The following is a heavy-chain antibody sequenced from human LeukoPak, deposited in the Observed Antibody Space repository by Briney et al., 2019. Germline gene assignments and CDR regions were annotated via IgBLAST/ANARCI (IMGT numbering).Heavy chain of an antibody. CDR3: ARARRIAAAGTGWFDP. D-gene: IGHD6-13*01. CDR1: GGSISSGSFF. Sequence: SETLSLTCTVSGGSISSGSFFWSWIRQPSGKGLEWIGYIYSSGSTSDNPSLKSRVTISADTAKNQFSLKLSSVTAADTAVYYCARARRIAAAGTGWFDPWGQGTLVTVSS. CDR2: IYSSGST. J-gene: IGHJ5*02. V-gene: IGHV4-61*09.